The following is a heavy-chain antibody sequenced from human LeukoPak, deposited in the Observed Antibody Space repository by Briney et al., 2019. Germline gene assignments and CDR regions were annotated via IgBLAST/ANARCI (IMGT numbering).Heavy chain of an antibody. CDR3: ARVSGYYGSGTDY. CDR1: GGSISSGGYY. J-gene: IGHJ4*02. CDR2: IYHSGST. D-gene: IGHD3-10*01. V-gene: IGHV4-30-2*01. Sequence: PSQTLSLTCTVSGGSISSGGYYWSWIRQPPGRGLEWIGYIYHSGSTYYNPSLKSRVTISVDTSKNQFSLKLSSVTAADTAVYYCARVSGYYGSGTDYWGQGTLVTVSS.